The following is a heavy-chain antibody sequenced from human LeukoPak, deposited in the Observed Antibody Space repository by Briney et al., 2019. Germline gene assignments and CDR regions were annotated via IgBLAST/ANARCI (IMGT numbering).Heavy chain of an antibody. D-gene: IGHD3-10*01. CDR3: AREGGAGLNYFDY. CDR2: IIPIFCTA. CDR1: GGTFSSYA. Sequence: SVKVSCKASGGTFSSYAISWVRQAPGQGLEWMGGIIPIFCTANYAQKLQGRVTITTDEATSTSYMELSRLRSEETAVYYCAREGGAGLNYFDYWGQGTLVTVSS. V-gene: IGHV1-69*05. J-gene: IGHJ4*02.